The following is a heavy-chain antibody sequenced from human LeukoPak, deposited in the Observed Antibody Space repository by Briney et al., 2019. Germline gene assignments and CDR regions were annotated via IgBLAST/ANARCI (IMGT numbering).Heavy chain of an antibody. J-gene: IGHJ6*02. CDR1: GGSFNNYY. Sequence: SETLSLTCAVHGGSFNNYYWSWIRQPPGKGLEWIGEINHSGSTNYNPSLRSRVTTSVDTSKNQFSLRLRFVTAADTAVYYCARMRVGFYYGSGKYYYGLEVWGQGTTVIVSS. CDR2: INHSGST. CDR3: ARMRVGFYYGSGKYYYGLEV. D-gene: IGHD3-10*01. V-gene: IGHV4-34*01.